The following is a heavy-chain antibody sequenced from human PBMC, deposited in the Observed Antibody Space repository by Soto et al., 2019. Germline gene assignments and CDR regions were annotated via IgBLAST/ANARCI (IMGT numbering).Heavy chain of an antibody. CDR2: IYYSGST. CDR1: GGSISSYY. CDR3: ARSLIVVPAINWFDP. V-gene: IGHV4-59*01. D-gene: IGHD2-2*01. J-gene: IGHJ5*02. Sequence: SETLSLTCTVSGGSISSYYWSWIRQPPGKGLEWIGYIYYSGSTNYNPSLKSRVTISVDTSKNQFSLKLSSVTAADTAVYYCARSLIVVPAINWFDPWGQGTLVTV.